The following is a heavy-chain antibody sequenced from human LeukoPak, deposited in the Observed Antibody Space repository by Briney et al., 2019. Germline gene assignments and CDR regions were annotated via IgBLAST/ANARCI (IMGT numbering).Heavy chain of an antibody. CDR1: GFTFRSHA. Sequence: GGSLRLSCVGSGFTFRSHAMSWVRQAPEKGLEFVSGIYENGGTTYYADSVKGRFSISRDNSKSTLYLQMDSLRGEDTAVYYCAKDFRIGYSAHFDYWGQGALVTVSS. D-gene: IGHD2-21*01. J-gene: IGHJ4*02. V-gene: IGHV3-23*01. CDR2: IYENGGTT. CDR3: AKDFRIGYSAHFDY.